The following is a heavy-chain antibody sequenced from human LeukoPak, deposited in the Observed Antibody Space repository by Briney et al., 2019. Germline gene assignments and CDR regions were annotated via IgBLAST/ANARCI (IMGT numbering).Heavy chain of an antibody. D-gene: IGHD1-26*01. CDR2: IMPVLGFT. CDR1: RGTFGSYG. CDR3: ARFASGSYYDS. V-gene: IGHV1-69*04. Sequence: GASVKVSCKASRGTFGSYGISWVRQAPGQGLEWMGRIMPVLGFTNYAQKFQGRPTITADSSTTTAYLELSSLRSDDTAVYYCARFASGSYYDSWGQGTLVTVSS. J-gene: IGHJ4*02.